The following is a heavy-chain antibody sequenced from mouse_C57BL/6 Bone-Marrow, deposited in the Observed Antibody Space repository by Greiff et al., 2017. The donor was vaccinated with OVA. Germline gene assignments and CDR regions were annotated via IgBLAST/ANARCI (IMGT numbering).Heavy chain of an antibody. Sequence: QVQLQQSGAELARPGASVKLSCKASGYTFTSYGISWVKQRTGQGLEWIGEIYPRSGNTYYNEKFKGKATLTADKSSSTAYMELRSLTSEDSAVYFCARGDYGSSYTAYFDYGGQGTTLTVSS. CDR2: IYPRSGNT. D-gene: IGHD1-1*01. J-gene: IGHJ2*01. CDR1: GYTFTSYG. CDR3: ARGDYGSSYTAYFDY. V-gene: IGHV1-81*01.